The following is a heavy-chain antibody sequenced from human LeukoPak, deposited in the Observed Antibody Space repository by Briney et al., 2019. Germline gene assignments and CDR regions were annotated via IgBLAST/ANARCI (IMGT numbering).Heavy chain of an antibody. CDR1: GFTFSNYA. CDR3: AKSRHCSGGSCYLWGSFDL. D-gene: IGHD2-15*01. Sequence: PGGSLRLSYAASGFTFSNYAMSWVRQAPGKGPEWVSVVSRSADSTYYADSVKGRFTISRDSPKNTLSLQMDSLRAEDTAMYYCAKSRHCSGGSCYLWGSFDLWGRGTLVTVSS. J-gene: IGHJ2*01. V-gene: IGHV3-23*01. CDR2: VSRSADST.